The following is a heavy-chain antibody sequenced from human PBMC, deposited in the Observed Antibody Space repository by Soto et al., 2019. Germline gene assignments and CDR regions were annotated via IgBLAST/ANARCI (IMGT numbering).Heavy chain of an antibody. CDR2: IYYSGST. V-gene: IGHV4-59*01. CDR3: AREHDYSNYWWFDP. CDR1: GGSISSYY. Sequence: SSETLSLTCTVPGGSISSYYWSWIRQPPGKGLEWIGYIYYSGSTNYNPSLKSRVTISVDTSKNQFSLKLSSVTAADTAVYYCAREHDYSNYWWFDPWGQGTLVTVSS. D-gene: IGHD4-4*01. J-gene: IGHJ5*02.